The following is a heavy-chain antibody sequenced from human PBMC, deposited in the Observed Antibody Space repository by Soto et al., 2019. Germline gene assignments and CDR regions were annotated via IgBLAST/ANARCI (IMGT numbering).Heavy chain of an antibody. J-gene: IGHJ4*02. CDR3: ARDGGNYDFDL. CDR2: IIPSTGWT. Sequence: QVQLVQSGAQVRRPGASVKVSCKASGYTFATSYIHWVRQAPGQGLEWVARIIPSTGWTIYADKFRGRVTMTRDTSTSPVYMELSRLRSEDTALYYCARDGGNYDFDLWGQGNLVTVSS. CDR1: GYTFATSY. D-gene: IGHD3-16*01. V-gene: IGHV1-46*01.